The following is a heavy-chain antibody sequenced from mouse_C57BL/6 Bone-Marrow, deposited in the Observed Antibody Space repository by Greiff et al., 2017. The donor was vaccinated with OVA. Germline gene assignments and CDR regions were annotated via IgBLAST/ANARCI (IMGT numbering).Heavy chain of an antibody. CDR1: GYAFSSSW. CDR2: IYPGDGDT. V-gene: IGHV1-82*01. CDR3: ARAPFLLRRLWYFDD. Sequence: QVQLQQSGPELVKPGASVKISCKASGYAFSSSWMNWVKQRPGKGLEWIGRIYPGDGDTNYNGKFKGKATLTADKSSSTAYMQLSSLTSEDSAVYFCARAPFLLRRLWYFDDWGTGTTVTVSS. J-gene: IGHJ1*03. D-gene: IGHD1-2*01.